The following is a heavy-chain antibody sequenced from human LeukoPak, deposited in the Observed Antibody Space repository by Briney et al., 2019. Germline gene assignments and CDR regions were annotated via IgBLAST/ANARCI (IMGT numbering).Heavy chain of an antibody. CDR2: ISSSGSTI. V-gene: IGHV3-11*01. D-gene: IGHD6-19*01. CDR3: ARDGIAVAGTEGDYYYGMDV. Sequence: PGGSLRLSCAASGFTFSDYYMSWIRQAPGKGLEWVSYISSSGSTIYYADSVKGRFTISRDNAKNSLYLQMNSLRAEDTAVYYCARDGIAVAGTEGDYYYGMDVWRQGPTVTVSS. J-gene: IGHJ6*02. CDR1: GFTFSDYY.